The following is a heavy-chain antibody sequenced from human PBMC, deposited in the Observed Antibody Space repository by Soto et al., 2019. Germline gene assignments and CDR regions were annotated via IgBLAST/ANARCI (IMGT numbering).Heavy chain of an antibody. CDR1: GVTFSRSD. CDR3: SRHEEGRRMVFYGMDV. Sequence: XGSLRLSCSASGVTFSRSDLHWVRQAPGKGLEWVGRVRSKIHNYATSFADSVRGRFTIPRNDSDNTVSLEMSGLKSEDTALYYCSRHEEGRRMVFYGMDVWGQGTTVTVSS. V-gene: IGHV3-73*01. CDR2: VRSKIHNYAT. D-gene: IGHD2-8*01. J-gene: IGHJ6*02.